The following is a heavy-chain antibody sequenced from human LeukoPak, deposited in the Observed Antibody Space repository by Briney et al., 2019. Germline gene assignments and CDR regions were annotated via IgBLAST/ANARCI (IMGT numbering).Heavy chain of an antibody. CDR2: IYYSGST. Sequence: SETLSLTCTVSGGSISSYYWSWLRQPPGKGLEWIGYIYYSGSTNYNPSLKSRVTISVDTSKNQFSLKLSSVTAADTAVYYCARIGYSSSTSCYQVSYFDYWGQGTLVTVSS. CDR3: ARIGYSSSTSCYQVSYFDY. D-gene: IGHD2-2*03. J-gene: IGHJ4*02. CDR1: GGSISSYY. V-gene: IGHV4-59*01.